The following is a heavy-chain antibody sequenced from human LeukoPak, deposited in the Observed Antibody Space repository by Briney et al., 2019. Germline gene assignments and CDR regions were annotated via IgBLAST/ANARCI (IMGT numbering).Heavy chain of an antibody. D-gene: IGHD1-14*01. CDR2: IGPTGTDR. V-gene: IGHV3-21*01. CDR1: GFTFSSCG. CDR3: ATETIGRHYDY. J-gene: IGHJ4*02. Sequence: GGSLRLSCAASGFTFSSCGFNWVSQAPGKGLEWVSSIGPTGTDRYYADSVRGRFTISRDNAKNSMYLQMDSLRDEDTAVYYCATETIGRHYDYWGQGTLLTVSS.